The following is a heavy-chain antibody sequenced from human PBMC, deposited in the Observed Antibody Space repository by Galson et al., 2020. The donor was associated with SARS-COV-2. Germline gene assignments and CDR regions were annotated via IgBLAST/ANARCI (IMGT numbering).Heavy chain of an antibody. CDR2: IRFDGSDI. CDR3: AKDRGSSGSYYTFDY. J-gene: IGHJ4*02. Sequence: GGSLRLSCAASGFTFSSNGMHWVRQAPGKGLEWVAFIRFDGSDIYYADSVKGRFTISRDNSKNTLYLQMNSLRAEDTAVYYCAKDRGSSGSYYTFDYWGQGTLVTVSS. CDR1: GFTFSSNG. V-gene: IGHV3-30*02. D-gene: IGHD1-26*01.